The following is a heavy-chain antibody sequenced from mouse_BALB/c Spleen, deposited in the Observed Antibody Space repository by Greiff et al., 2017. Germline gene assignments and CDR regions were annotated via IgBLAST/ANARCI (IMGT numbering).Heavy chain of an antibody. CDR3: ARHSSGYYYAMDY. Sequence: VKLVESGPDLVAPSQSLSITCTVSGFSLTSYGVHWVRQPPGKGLEWLVVIWSYGSTTYNSALKSRLSISKDNSKSQVFLKMNSLQTDDTAMYYCARHSSGYYYAMDYWGQGTSVTVSS. V-gene: IGHV2-6-2*01. J-gene: IGHJ4*01. CDR1: GFSLTSYG. D-gene: IGHD3-1*01. CDR2: IWSYGST.